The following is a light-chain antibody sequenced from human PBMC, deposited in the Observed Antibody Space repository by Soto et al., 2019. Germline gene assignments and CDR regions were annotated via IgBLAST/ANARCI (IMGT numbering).Light chain of an antibody. CDR2: EVS. J-gene: IGLJ1*01. CDR1: SSAVGSYNL. Sequence: QSVLTQPASVSGSPGQSITISCTGTSSAVGSYNLVSWYQQHPGKAPKLTIYEVSKRPSGVSNRFSGSKSGNTASLTISGLQAEDEADYYCCSYAGSSTWTFGTGTKVTV. CDR3: CSYAGSSTWT. V-gene: IGLV2-23*02.